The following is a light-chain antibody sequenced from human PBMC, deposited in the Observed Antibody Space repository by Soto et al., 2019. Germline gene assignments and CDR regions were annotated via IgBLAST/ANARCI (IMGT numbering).Light chain of an antibody. Sequence: QSVLTQPPSVSGAPGQRVTISCTGSSSNIGAGYDVHWYQQLPGTAPQLLIYGNNNRPLGVPDRFSGSKSGTSASLAITGLQAEDEADYYCQSYDSSLSGSGVFGGGTKLTVL. CDR3: QSYDSSLSGSGV. CDR1: SSNIGAGYD. J-gene: IGLJ3*02. V-gene: IGLV1-40*01. CDR2: GNN.